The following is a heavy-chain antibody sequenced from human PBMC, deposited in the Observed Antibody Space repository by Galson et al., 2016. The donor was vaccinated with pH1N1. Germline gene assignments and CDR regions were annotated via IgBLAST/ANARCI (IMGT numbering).Heavy chain of an antibody. J-gene: IGHJ4*02. Sequence: SVKVSCKASGYMFSTYGINWVRKAPGQGPEWMGRISGYNGNTIYAQKFQARISMTIDKSTSTVYMDLRSLRFDDTAVYYCAKGTLPGYYDYRGQGTPVTVSS. CDR3: AKGTLPGYYDY. CDR2: ISGYNGNT. D-gene: IGHD3-22*01. CDR1: GYMFSTYG. V-gene: IGHV1-18*01.